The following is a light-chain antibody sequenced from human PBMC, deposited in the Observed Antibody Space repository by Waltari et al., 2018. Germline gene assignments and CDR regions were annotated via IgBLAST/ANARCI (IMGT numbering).Light chain of an antibody. CDR3: CSFAGYGIYV. CDR2: EIS. V-gene: IGLV2-23*02. CDR1: NSNVDILHL. Sequence: ITISCTAVNSNVDILHLVSWYQHHPGRNPRLLIYEISQRPSGISNRFSGSKSGNTASLTISGLQPEDEADYFCCSFAGYGIYVFGSGTQVSVL. J-gene: IGLJ1*01.